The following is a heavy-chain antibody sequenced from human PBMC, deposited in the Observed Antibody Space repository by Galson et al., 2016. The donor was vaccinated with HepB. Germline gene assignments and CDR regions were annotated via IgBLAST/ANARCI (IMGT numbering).Heavy chain of an antibody. Sequence: SLRLSCAASGFTFRSYAMSWVRQAPGTGLEWVSAISAGGAYTYYADSVKGRCTISRDNYKNTLYLQMNNLRAEDTAVYYCAKVSRRDYALPYFDYWGQGTLVTVSS. V-gene: IGHV3-23*01. J-gene: IGHJ4*02. CDR2: ISAGGAYT. CDR1: GFTFRSYA. CDR3: AKVSRRDYALPYFDY. D-gene: IGHD4/OR15-4a*01.